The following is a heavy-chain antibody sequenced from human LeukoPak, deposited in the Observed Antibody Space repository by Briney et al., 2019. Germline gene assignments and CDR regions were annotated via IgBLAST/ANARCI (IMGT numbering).Heavy chain of an antibody. Sequence: SQTLSLTCTVSGGSISSGGYYWSWIRQPPGKGLEWIGYIYHSGNTYYNPSLKSRVTISVDTSENQFSLKLSSVTAADTAVYYCARAEIVSGWYAGYYFDYWGQGTLVTVSS. V-gene: IGHV4-30-2*01. J-gene: IGHJ4*02. CDR1: GGSISSGGYY. D-gene: IGHD6-19*01. CDR2: IYHSGNT. CDR3: ARAEIVSGWYAGYYFDY.